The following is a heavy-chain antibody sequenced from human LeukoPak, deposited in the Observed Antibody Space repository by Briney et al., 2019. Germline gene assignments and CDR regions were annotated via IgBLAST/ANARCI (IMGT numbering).Heavy chain of an antibody. D-gene: IGHD3-10*01. CDR3: ARRRAYYGSGSRYYYMDV. Sequence: SETLSLTCTVSGGSISSSSYYWGWIRQPPGKGLKWIGSISYSGTYYNPSLQSRVTISVDTSKNQFSLKLSSVTAADTAVYYCARRRAYYGSGSRYYYMDVWGKGTTVTISS. CDR1: GGSISSSSYY. CDR2: ISYSGT. J-gene: IGHJ6*03. V-gene: IGHV4-39*01.